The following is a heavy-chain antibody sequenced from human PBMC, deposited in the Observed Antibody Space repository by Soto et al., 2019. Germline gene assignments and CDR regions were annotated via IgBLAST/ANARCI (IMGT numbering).Heavy chain of an antibody. Sequence: PSETLSLTCTVSGGSISTYYWSWIRQPPGKGLEWIGYIYYSGSTNYNPSLKSRVTISVDTSNNHFSLKLSSVTAADTAVYYCARPYSSGWYAAFESWGQGTMVTVAS. CDR1: GGSISTYY. J-gene: IGHJ3*02. CDR3: ARPYSSGWYAAFES. D-gene: IGHD6-19*01. V-gene: IGHV4-59*08. CDR2: IYYSGST.